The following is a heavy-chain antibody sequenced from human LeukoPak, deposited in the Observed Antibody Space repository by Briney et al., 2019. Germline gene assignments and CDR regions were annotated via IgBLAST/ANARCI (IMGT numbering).Heavy chain of an antibody. CDR3: ARERPGGFRDCSGGSCRYYYYVLDV. V-gene: IGHV3-21*01. CDR1: GFSFSNYN. CDR2: ISSSSTYI. Sequence: KAGGSVRLSCAASGFSFSNYNMNWVRQAPGKGLEWVSCISSSSTYIYYADSVKGRFTISRDNAKNSLYLQMDSLRAEDTAVYYCARERPGGFRDCSGGSCRYYYYVLDVWGQGARVTFSS. J-gene: IGHJ6*02. D-gene: IGHD2-15*01.